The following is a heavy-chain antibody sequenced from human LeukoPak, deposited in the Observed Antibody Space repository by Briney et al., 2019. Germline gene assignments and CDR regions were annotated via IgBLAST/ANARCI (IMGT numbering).Heavy chain of an antibody. V-gene: IGHV3-30*18. Sequence: GGSLRLSCVASGFTFSNYYMHWVCQAPGKGLEWVAIISDDGERKFYADSVRGRITISRDKSKNTLFLRMNSLRADDTAVYFCAKDLSGHWCIDYWGQGTLVTVSS. J-gene: IGHJ4*02. CDR1: GFTFSNYY. D-gene: IGHD4/OR15-4a*01. CDR3: AKDLSGHWCIDY. CDR2: ISDDGERK.